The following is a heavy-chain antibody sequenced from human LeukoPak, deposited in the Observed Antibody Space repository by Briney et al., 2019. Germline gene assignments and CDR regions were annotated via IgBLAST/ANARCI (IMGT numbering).Heavy chain of an antibody. CDR1: GFAFSTYS. Sequence: RGSLRLSCAASGFAFSTYSMNWVRQASGKGLEWLSYISRAGSTIYYADSVKGRFTISRDDADNSLYLQMNRLRAEDTAVYYCARGYCTTSVCYNEVIGHWGQGTLVTVSS. CDR3: ARGYCTTSVCYNEVIGH. CDR2: ISRAGSTI. V-gene: IGHV3-48*01. J-gene: IGHJ4*02. D-gene: IGHD2-8*01.